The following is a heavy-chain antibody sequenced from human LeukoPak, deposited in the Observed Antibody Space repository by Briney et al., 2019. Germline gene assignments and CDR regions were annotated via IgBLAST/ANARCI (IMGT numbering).Heavy chain of an antibody. V-gene: IGHV4-39*01. CDR1: GFTFSSYSMN. Sequence: GSLRLSCAASGFTFSSYSMNWVRQAPGKGLEWIGSIYYSGITYYNPSLKSRVTISVDTSKNQYSLKLSSVTAADTAVYYCARHLNTVTIDAFDIWGQGTMVTVSS. CDR2: IYYSGIT. D-gene: IGHD4-17*01. CDR3: ARHLNTVTIDAFDI. J-gene: IGHJ3*02.